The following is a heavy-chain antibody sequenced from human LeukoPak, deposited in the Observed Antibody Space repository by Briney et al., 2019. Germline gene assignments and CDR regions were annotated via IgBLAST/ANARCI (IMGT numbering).Heavy chain of an antibody. D-gene: IGHD3-10*01. V-gene: IGHV3-74*01. CDR2: INSDGSST. CDR3: ARGRGSGSSDY. CDR1: GFSFSSYW. Sequence: GGSLRPSCAASGFSFSSYWMHWVRQVPGKGLVWVSRINSDGSSTIYADSVKGQFTISRDNAKNTLYLQMNSLRAEDTAVYYCARGRGSGSSDYWGQGTLVTVSS. J-gene: IGHJ4*02.